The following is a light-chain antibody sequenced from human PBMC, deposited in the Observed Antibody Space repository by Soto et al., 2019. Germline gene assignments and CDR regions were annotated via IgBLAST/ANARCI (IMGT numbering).Light chain of an antibody. J-gene: IGLJ2*01. V-gene: IGLV2-14*01. CDR1: SSDVGGYNY. CDR2: DVS. CDR3: SSYTSSSIVV. Sequence: QSALTQPASVSGSPGQSITISCTGTSSDVGGYNYVSWYQQHPGKAPKLMIHDVSNRPSGVSSRFSGSKSGNTASLTISGLQAEDEADYYCSSYTSSSIVVFCGGTKVTVL.